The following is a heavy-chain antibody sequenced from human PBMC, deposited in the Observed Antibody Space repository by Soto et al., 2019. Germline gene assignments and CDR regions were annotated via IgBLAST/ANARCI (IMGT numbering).Heavy chain of an antibody. CDR3: ARVWSPDYYYDSSGIFDY. CDR2: IIPIFGTA. J-gene: IGHJ4*02. CDR1: GGTFSSYA. V-gene: IGHV1-69*13. Sequence: GASVKVSCKASGGTFSSYAISWVRQAPGQGLEWMGGIIPIFGTANYAQKFQGRVTITADESTSTAYMELSSLRSEDTAVYYCARVWSPDYYYDSSGIFDYWGQGTLVTVSS. D-gene: IGHD3-22*01.